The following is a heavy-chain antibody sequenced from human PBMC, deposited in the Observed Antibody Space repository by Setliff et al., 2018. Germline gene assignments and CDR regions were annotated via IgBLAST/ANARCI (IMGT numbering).Heavy chain of an antibody. V-gene: IGHV3-30*09. D-gene: IGHD3-9*01. Sequence: GGSLRLSCAASGFTFSSYALHWVRQAPGKGLEWVTLISYEGIDKYYADSVKGRFAVSRDNSKNTLYLQMNSLRAEDTAFYYCARGRHHDTLSGYIDFLGQGTLVTVSS. CDR3: ARGRHHDTLSGYIDF. CDR2: ISYEGIDK. J-gene: IGHJ4*02. CDR1: GFTFSSYA.